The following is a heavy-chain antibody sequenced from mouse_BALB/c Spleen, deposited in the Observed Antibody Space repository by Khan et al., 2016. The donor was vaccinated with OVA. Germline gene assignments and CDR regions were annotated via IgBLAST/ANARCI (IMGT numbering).Heavy chain of an antibody. V-gene: IGHV5-4*02. CDR2: ISDGGSYT. Sequence: EVELVESGGGLVKPGGSLKLSCVASGFTFSDYYMCWVRQTPEKRLEWVATISDGGSYTYYPDSVQGRFTISRDDAKNNLYVQMSSLKSDDTAMYYCARGYYGDPFAYWGQGTLVTVSA. D-gene: IGHD2-13*01. J-gene: IGHJ3*01. CDR3: ARGYYGDPFAY. CDR1: GFTFSDYY.